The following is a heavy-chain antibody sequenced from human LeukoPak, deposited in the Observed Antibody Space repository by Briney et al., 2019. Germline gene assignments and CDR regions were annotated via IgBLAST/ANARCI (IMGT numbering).Heavy chain of an antibody. Sequence: PGGSLRLSCAASGFTFSNYYMHWGRQAPGKGLEWVAVISDDGNRKYYADSVQGRFTISRDNSKNTLYLQMNSLRAEDTAVYYCARDPPRGYSYQNQYYFDYWGQGTLVTVSS. CDR1: GFTFSNYY. D-gene: IGHD5-18*01. J-gene: IGHJ4*02. CDR2: ISDDGNRK. V-gene: IGHV3-30-3*01. CDR3: ARDPPRGYSYQNQYYFDY.